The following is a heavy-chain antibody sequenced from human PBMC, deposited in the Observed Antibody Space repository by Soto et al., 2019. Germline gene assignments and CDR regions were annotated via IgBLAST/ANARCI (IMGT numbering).Heavy chain of an antibody. J-gene: IGHJ6*02. CDR1: GFTFSDHY. D-gene: IGHD2-8*01. V-gene: IGHV3-72*01. CDR3: ARVDIVLMGGGMDV. CDR2: TRNKANSYTT. Sequence: EVQLVESGGGLVQPGGSLRLSCAASGFTFSDHYMDWVRQAPGKGLEWVGRTRNKANSYTTEYAASVKGRFTISRDDSKNSLYLQMNSLKTEDTAVYYCARVDIVLMGGGMDVWGQGTTVTVSS.